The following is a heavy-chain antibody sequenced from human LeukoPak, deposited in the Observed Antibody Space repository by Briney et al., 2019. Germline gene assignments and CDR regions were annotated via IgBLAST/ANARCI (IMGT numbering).Heavy chain of an antibody. CDR2: ISYDGSNK. CDR3: ARELTYYYGSGSPTPAFDY. Sequence: GGSLRLSCAASGFTFSSYAMHWVRQAPGKGLEWVAVISYDGSNKYYADSVKGRFTISRDNSKNTLYLQMNSLRAEDTAVYYCARELTYYYGSGSPTPAFDYWGQGTLVTVSS. D-gene: IGHD3-10*01. V-gene: IGHV3-30-3*01. J-gene: IGHJ4*02. CDR1: GFTFSSYA.